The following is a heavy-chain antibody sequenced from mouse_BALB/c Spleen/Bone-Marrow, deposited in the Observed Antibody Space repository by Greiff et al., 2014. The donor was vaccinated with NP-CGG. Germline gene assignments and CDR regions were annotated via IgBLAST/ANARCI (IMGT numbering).Heavy chain of an antibody. V-gene: IGHV1-9*01. CDR2: ILPGIGST. D-gene: IGHD1-2*01. CDR1: GYTFSTYW. J-gene: IGHJ2*01. CDR3: ASRLLYYFDY. Sequence: QVQLKESGAELMKPGASVKISCKATGYTFSTYWIEWVKQRPGHGLEWIGEILPGIGSTNYNEKFKGKATFTADTSSNTAYMQLSSLTSEDSAVYYCASRLLYYFDYWGQGTILTVSS.